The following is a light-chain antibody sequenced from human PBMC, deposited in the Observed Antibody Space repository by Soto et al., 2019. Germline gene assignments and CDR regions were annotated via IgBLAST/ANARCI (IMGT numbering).Light chain of an antibody. CDR3: ASYTSTSTRV. CDR2: EVI. J-gene: IGLJ1*01. V-gene: IGLV2-14*01. CDR1: SSDVGRYDF. Sequence: QSFLTQPASVSGSPGQSITISCTGTSSDVGRYDFVSWYQQHPGQAPKLMIYEVIYRPSGVSNRFSGSKSGNTASLIISGLLAEDEADYYCASYTSTSTRVFGTGTKVTVL.